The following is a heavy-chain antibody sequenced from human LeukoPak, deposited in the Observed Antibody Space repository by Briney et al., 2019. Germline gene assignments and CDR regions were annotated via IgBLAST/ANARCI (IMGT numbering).Heavy chain of an antibody. CDR3: AKSYDSSGYYEVSWFDP. D-gene: IGHD3-22*01. J-gene: IGHJ5*02. CDR2: ISWNSGSI. Sequence: GGSLRLSCAASGFTFDDYAMHWVRQAPGKGLEWVSGISWNSGSIGYADSVKGRFTISRDNAKNSLYLQMNSLRAEDTALYYCAKSYDSSGYYEVSWFDPWGQGTLVTVSS. V-gene: IGHV3-9*01. CDR1: GFTFDDYA.